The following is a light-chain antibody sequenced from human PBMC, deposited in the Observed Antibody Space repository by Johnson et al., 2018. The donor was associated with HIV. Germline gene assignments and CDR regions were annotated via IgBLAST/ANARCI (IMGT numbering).Light chain of an antibody. CDR1: SSNIGNNY. V-gene: IGLV1-51*01. CDR2: DNN. J-gene: IGLJ1*01. Sequence: QSVLTQPPSVSAAPGQKVTISCSGSSSNIGNNYVSWYQQLPGTAPKLLIYDNNKRPSGIPDRFSGSRSGTSATLGITGLQTVDEADYYCGIWDSSLRAYVFGTGTKVTVL. CDR3: GIWDSSLRAYV.